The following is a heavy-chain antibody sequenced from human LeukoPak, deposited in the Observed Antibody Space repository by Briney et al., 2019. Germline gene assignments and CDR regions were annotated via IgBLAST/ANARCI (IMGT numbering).Heavy chain of an antibody. J-gene: IGHJ4*02. D-gene: IGHD3-22*01. V-gene: IGHV3-48*01. CDR2: ISSSSSTI. CDR1: GFTFSSYS. Sequence: GGSLRLSCAASGFTFSSYSMNWVRQAPGKGLEWVSYISSSSSTIYYADSVKCRFTISRDNAKNSLYLQMNSLRAEDTAVYYCARGLYYYDSSCYTSDYWGQGTLVTVSS. CDR3: ARGLYYYDSSCYTSDY.